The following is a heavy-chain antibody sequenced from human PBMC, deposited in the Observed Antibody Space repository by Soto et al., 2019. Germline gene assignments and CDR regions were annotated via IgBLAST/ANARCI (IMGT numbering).Heavy chain of an antibody. CDR1: GYTFTSYG. Sequence: QVQLVQSGAEVKKPGASVKVACKASGYTFTSYGISWVRQAPGQGLEWMGWINAYSGNTHYAQKLQGRVTMTTDPSPSTAYMELWSLRSDDTAVYYCARVLPPFDPWGQGPLATVSP. CDR2: INAYSGNT. J-gene: IGHJ5*02. V-gene: IGHV1-18*01. CDR3: ARVLPPFDP.